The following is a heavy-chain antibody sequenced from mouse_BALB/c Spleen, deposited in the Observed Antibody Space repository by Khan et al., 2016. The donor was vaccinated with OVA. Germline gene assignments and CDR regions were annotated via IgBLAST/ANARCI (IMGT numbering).Heavy chain of an antibody. CDR2: INPSSGGT. D-gene: IGHD2-2*01. V-gene: IGHV1S81*02. Sequence: QVQLKQSGAELVKPGASVRLSCKASGYTFTSYYLHWVKQRPGQGLEWIGDINPSSGGTNFNEKFKSKATLTVDKSSSTAYIQLNSLTSEDSAVYYCTSSGYGSFAYWGQGTLVTVSA. J-gene: IGHJ3*01. CDR1: GYTFTSYY. CDR3: TSSGYGSFAY.